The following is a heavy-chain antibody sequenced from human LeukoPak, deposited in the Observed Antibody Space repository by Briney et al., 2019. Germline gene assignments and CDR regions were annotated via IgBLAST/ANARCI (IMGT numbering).Heavy chain of an antibody. J-gene: IGHJ5*02. CDR1: GLTFSTYA. CDR2: IGGSGGVT. V-gene: IGHV3-23*01. Sequence: GGSLRLSCAASGLTFSTYALTWVRQAPGKGLEWVSTIGGSGGVTYYADSVKGRFTISRDNSKNTLYLQMNSLRAEDTAVYYCAKDGRGGDCTSASCTNWFGPWGQGTLVTVSS. D-gene: IGHD2-2*01. CDR3: AKDGRGGDCTSASCTNWFGP.